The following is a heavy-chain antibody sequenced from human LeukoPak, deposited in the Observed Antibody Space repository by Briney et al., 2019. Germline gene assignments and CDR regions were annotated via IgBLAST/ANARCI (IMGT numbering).Heavy chain of an antibody. CDR2: INLSGST. CDR3: ARGRHDITMIVVVMTSVSYYLDV. V-gene: IGHV4-34*01. J-gene: IGHJ6*03. CDR1: GGSFSGYH. D-gene: IGHD3-22*01. Sequence: SETLSLTRAVYGGSFSGYHWTWIRQSPGKGLEWIGDINLSGSTYYHPSLKSRLTISVDTSKNQFSLELRSVTTADTAVYYCARGRHDITMIVVVMTSVSYYLDVWGKGTTVTVS.